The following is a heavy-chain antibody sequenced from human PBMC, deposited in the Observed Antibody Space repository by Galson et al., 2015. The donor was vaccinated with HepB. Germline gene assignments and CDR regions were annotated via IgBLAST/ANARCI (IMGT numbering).Heavy chain of an antibody. Sequence: SLRLSCAASGFAFSSYSMNWVRQAPGKGLEWVSYISSSSSTIYYADSVKGRFTISRDNAKNSLYLQMNSLRAEDTAVYYCARMCGSCDPTYFDLWGRGTLVTVTS. J-gene: IGHJ2*01. CDR1: GFAFSSYS. D-gene: IGHD2-15*01. CDR3: ARMCGSCDPTYFDL. CDR2: ISSSSSTI. V-gene: IGHV3-48*01.